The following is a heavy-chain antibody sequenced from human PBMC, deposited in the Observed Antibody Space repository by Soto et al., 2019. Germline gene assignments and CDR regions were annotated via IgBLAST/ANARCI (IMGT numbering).Heavy chain of an antibody. CDR3: ARGQLERRRLDY. V-gene: IGHV4-31*03. Sequence: LSLTCTVSGGSISSGGYYWSWIRQHPGKGLEWIGYIYYSGSTYYNPSLKSRVTISVDTSKNQFSLKLSSVTAADTAVYYCARGQLERRRLDYWGQGTLVTVSS. D-gene: IGHD1-1*01. CDR2: IYYSGST. CDR1: GGSISSGGYY. J-gene: IGHJ4*02.